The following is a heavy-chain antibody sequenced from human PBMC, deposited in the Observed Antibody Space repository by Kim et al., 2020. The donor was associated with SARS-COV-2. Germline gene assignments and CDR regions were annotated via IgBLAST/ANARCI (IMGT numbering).Heavy chain of an antibody. V-gene: IGHV3-23*01. Sequence: GGSLRLSCAASGFTFSRYAMSWVRQAPGKGLEWVSAISAAVNTYYADSVKGRLTISRDDSKNTLYLQMNSLRVDDTAVYYCVRDQWVVGYWYFDLWGRGTLVTASS. CDR2: ISAAVNT. D-gene: IGHD6-19*01. J-gene: IGHJ2*01. CDR3: VRDQWVVGYWYFDL. CDR1: GFTFSRYA.